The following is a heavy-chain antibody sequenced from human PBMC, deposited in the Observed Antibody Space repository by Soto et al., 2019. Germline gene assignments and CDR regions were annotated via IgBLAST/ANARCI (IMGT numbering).Heavy chain of an antibody. Sequence: GASVKVSCKASGYTFTSYYMHWVRQAPGQRLEWMGWINAGNGNTKYAQKFQGRVTITRDTSASTAYMELSSLRSEDTAVYYCARPSSKQLDFDYWGQGTLVTVSS. CDR3: ARPSSKQLDFDY. V-gene: IGHV1-3*01. D-gene: IGHD6-13*01. CDR1: GYTFTSYY. J-gene: IGHJ4*02. CDR2: INAGNGNT.